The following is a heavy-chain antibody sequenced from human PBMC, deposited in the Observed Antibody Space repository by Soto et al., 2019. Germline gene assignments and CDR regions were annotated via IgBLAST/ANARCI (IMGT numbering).Heavy chain of an antibody. CDR1: GFTFSSYE. V-gene: IGHV3-48*03. CDR2: ISSSGSTI. D-gene: IGHD5-18*01. Sequence: ESGGGLVQPGGSLRLSCAASGFTFSSYEMNWVRQAPGKGLEWVSYISSSGSTIYYADSVKGRFTISRDNAKNSLYLQMNSLRAEDTALYYCAKDRYVDTAPGPKEFDYWGQGTLVTVSS. J-gene: IGHJ4*02. CDR3: AKDRYVDTAPGPKEFDY.